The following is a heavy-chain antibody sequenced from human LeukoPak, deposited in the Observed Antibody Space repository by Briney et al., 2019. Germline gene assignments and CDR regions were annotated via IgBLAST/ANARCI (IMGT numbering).Heavy chain of an antibody. CDR2: INHSGSA. Sequence: SETLSLTCAVYGGSLSGSYWSWIRQPPGKGLEWIGEINHSGSANYNPSLKSRVTLSIDKSKNQFSLNVNSVTAADTAVYYCARARRDSGYYKVDYWGQGTLVAVSS. D-gene: IGHD3-3*01. V-gene: IGHV4-34*01. CDR3: ARARRDSGYYKVDY. J-gene: IGHJ4*02. CDR1: GGSLSGSY.